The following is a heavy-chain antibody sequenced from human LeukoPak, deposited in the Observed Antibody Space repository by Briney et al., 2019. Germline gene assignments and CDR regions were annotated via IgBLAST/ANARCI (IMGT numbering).Heavy chain of an antibody. D-gene: IGHD5-24*01. V-gene: IGHV3-53*01. Sequence: GGSLRHSCAVSTFTVASNFMSWVRQTPGKGLVWVSDIYQGGSTYYSDSAKGRFTISRDISKNTLHLQMNNLRVDDTAVYYCARVRDVYNHVFENCGQGTLVTVS. CDR3: ARVRDVYNHVFEN. CDR2: IYQGGST. J-gene: IGHJ4*02. CDR1: TFTVASNF.